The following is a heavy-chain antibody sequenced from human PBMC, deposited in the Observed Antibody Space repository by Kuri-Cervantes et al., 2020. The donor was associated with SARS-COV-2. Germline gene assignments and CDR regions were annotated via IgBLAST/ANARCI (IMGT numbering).Heavy chain of an antibody. J-gene: IGHJ3*02. CDR3: ARAVDTAMVTADAFDI. Sequence: SGPTLVKPTQTLTLTCTFSGFSHSTSGVGVGWIRQPPGKALEWLALIYWDDDKRYGPSLKSRLTITKDTSKNQVVLTMTNMDPVDTATYYCARAVDTAMVTADAFDIWGQGTMVTVSS. V-gene: IGHV2-5*05. CDR2: IYWDDDK. D-gene: IGHD5-18*01. CDR1: GFSHSTSGVG.